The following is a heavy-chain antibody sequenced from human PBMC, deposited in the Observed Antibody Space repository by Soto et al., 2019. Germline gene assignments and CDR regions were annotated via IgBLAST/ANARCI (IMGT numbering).Heavy chain of an antibody. D-gene: IGHD4-17*01. Sequence: GGSLRLFCAVSGFTFSSYGMHWVRQAPGKGLEWVAHISYDGSNKYYADSVKGRFTISRDNSKNTLYLQMNSLRAEDTAVYYCARGLGISQTTVTQFDYWGQGTLVTVSS. CDR3: ARGLGISQTTVTQFDY. J-gene: IGHJ4*02. CDR1: GFTFSSYG. CDR2: ISYDGSNK. V-gene: IGHV3-30*03.